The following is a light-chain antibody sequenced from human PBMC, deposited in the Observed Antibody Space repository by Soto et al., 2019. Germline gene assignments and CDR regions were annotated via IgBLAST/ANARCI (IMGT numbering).Light chain of an antibody. V-gene: IGLV2-14*03. Sequence: QSALTQPASVSGSPGQSITISCTGTSSDVGGSNHVSWYQQHPDKAPRLMIYDVTNRPSGVSNRFSGSKSGNTASLTISGLQAEDEADYYCSSYTTILTEKFGGGTKLTVL. J-gene: IGLJ2*01. CDR3: SSYTTILTEK. CDR2: DVT. CDR1: SSDVGGSNH.